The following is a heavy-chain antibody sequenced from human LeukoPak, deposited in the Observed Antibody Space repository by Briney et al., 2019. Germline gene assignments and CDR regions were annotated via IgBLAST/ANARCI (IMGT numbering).Heavy chain of an antibody. D-gene: IGHD2-2*01. Sequence: KPSETLSLTCTVSGGSISNSISFWGWIRQPPGKGLEWIGTIYYSGSTYYNPSLKSRVTILGDTSKNQFSLKLNSVTAADTAVYYCARGKDCGRTSCYGTFDYWGPGTLLTVSS. CDR1: GGSISNSISF. CDR3: ARGKDCGRTSCYGTFDY. J-gene: IGHJ4*02. CDR2: IYYSGST. V-gene: IGHV4-39*07.